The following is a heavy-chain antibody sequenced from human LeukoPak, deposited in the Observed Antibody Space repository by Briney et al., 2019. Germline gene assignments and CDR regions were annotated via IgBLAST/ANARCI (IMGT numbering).Heavy chain of an antibody. CDR2: ISGNGGST. Sequence: PGGSLRLSCSASEFIISNYAMHWVRQAPGKGLEYVSAISGNGGSTYYADSVKGRFTISRDNSKNTLYLQMSSLRAEDTAIYHCVKDLYKGDSSSWYYFDYWGQGTLVTVSS. V-gene: IGHV3-64D*06. CDR3: VKDLYKGDSSSWYYFDY. D-gene: IGHD6-13*01. J-gene: IGHJ4*02. CDR1: EFIISNYA.